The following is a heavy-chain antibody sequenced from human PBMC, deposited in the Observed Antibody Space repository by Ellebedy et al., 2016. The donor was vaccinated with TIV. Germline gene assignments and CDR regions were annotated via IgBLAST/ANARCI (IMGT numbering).Heavy chain of an antibody. J-gene: IGHJ6*02. Sequence: ASVKVSXKASGYTFTSYDINWVRQATGQGLEWMGWMNPNSGNTGYAQKFQGRVTITADESTSTAYMELSSLRSEDTAVYYCARVGVAGYYYYGMDVWGQGTTVTVSS. CDR2: MNPNSGNT. CDR3: ARVGVAGYYYYGMDV. V-gene: IGHV1-8*01. D-gene: IGHD6-19*01. CDR1: GYTFTSYD.